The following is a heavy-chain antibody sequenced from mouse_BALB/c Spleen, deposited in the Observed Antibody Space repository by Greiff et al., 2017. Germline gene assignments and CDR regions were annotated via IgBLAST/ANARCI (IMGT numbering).Heavy chain of an antibody. Sequence: EVMLVESGGGLVQPGGSRKLSCAASGFTFSSFGMHWVRQAPEKGLEWVAYISSGSSTIYYADTVKGRFTISRDNPKNTLFLQMTSLRSEDTAMYYCARRGIYDGYLYAMDYWGQGTSVTVSS. V-gene: IGHV5-17*02. D-gene: IGHD2-3*01. CDR1: GFTFSSFG. CDR3: ARRGIYDGYLYAMDY. J-gene: IGHJ4*01. CDR2: ISSGSSTI.